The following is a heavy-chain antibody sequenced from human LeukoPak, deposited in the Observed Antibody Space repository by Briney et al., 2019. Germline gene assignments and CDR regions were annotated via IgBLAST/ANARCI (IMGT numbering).Heavy chain of an antibody. CDR1: GGTFSSYA. Sequence: SVSVSCKASGGTFSSYAISWGGEAPGQGGEGRGGIIPIFGTSNYAQKFQGRVTLTTDESTSTAYMELSSLRSEDTAVYYCARDRCFSTSCYGGWFDPWGQGTLVTVSS. CDR2: IIPIFGTS. V-gene: IGHV1-69*05. D-gene: IGHD2-2*01. J-gene: IGHJ5*02. CDR3: ARDRCFSTSCYGGWFDP.